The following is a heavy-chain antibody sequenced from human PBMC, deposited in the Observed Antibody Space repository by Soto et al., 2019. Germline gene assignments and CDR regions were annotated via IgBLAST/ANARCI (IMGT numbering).Heavy chain of an antibody. J-gene: IGHJ5*02. CDR3: ARRIMITFGGVIVIKNWLDP. V-gene: IGHV4-34*01. CDR2: INHSGST. Sequence: QVQLQQWGAGLLKPSETLSLTCAVYGGSFSGYYWSWIRQPPGKGLEWIGEINHSGSTNYNPSLKSRVTISVDTSKNQFSLKLSSVTAADTAVYYCARRIMITFGGVIVIKNWLDPWGQGTLVTVSS. CDR1: GGSFSGYY. D-gene: IGHD3-16*02.